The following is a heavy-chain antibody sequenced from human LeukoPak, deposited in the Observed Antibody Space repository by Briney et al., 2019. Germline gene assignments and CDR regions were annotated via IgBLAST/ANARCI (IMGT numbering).Heavy chain of an antibody. J-gene: IGHJ1*01. CDR1: GFKFDDYA. CDR3: AKDCRSGWYGGCFEH. Sequence: PGGSLRLSCEGSGFKFDDYAMPWVRQAPGRDLEWVSGANWNSGNIGYADSVKGRFTISRDNAEKSLYLQMNSLRPEDTALYYCAKDCRSGWYGGCFEHWGQGTLVTVSS. V-gene: IGHV3-9*01. CDR2: ANWNSGNI. D-gene: IGHD6-19*01.